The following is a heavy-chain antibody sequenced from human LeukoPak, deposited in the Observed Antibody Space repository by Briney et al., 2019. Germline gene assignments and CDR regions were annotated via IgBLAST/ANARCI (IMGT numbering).Heavy chain of an antibody. J-gene: IGHJ4*02. V-gene: IGHV3-7*01. CDR1: GFAFSSYW. CDR3: ARAVGYYDVSGQHYFDY. Sequence: PGGSLRLSCAASGFAFSSYWMSWVRQAPGKGLEWVANIKQDGSESDYVDSVKGRFTISRDNAKNSLYLQMNSLRAEDTAVYYCARAVGYYDVSGQHYFDYWGQGTLVTVSS. D-gene: IGHD3-22*01. CDR2: IKQDGSES.